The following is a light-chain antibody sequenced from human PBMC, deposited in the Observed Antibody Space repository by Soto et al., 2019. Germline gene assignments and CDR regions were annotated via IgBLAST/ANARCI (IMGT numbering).Light chain of an antibody. V-gene: IGKV1-33*01. Sequence: DIRMTQSPSSLSASIGDRVTITCQASQDINNYLNWYQQKPGKAPKLLIYDASTLESGVPSRFSGSGSGTDFTLTITSLQPDDFATYYCQHYDTYPWTFGQGTKVDI. CDR1: QDINNY. CDR3: QHYDTYPWT. J-gene: IGKJ1*01. CDR2: DAS.